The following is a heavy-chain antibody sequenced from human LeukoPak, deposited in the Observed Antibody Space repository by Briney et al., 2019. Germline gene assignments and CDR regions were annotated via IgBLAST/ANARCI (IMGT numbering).Heavy chain of an antibody. CDR1: VFTFSIYA. CDR2: ISYDGNQK. CDR3: ARALYNHGWFPDYFDS. J-gene: IGHJ4*02. V-gene: IGHV3-30*07. D-gene: IGHD6-19*01. Sequence: PGGSLRLSCEASVFTFSIYAMHWVRQAPGKGLEWVAVISYDGNQKHYADSVKGRFTISRDNSKNTLDLQMDSLRAEDTAVYYCARALYNHGWFPDYFDSWGQGTLVTVSS.